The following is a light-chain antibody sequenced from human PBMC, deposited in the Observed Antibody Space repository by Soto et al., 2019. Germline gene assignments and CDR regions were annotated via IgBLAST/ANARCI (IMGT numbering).Light chain of an antibody. CDR1: SSDVGGYNY. CDR3: SSYISSSPLV. V-gene: IGLV2-14*01. J-gene: IGLJ1*01. CDR2: EVS. Sequence: QSALTQPASVSGSPGQSITISCTGTSSDVGGYNYVSWYQQHPGKAPKLMIYEVSNRPSGVSNRFSGSKSGNTASLTISGLQAEDEADYYCSSYISSSPLVFGPGTKVTVL.